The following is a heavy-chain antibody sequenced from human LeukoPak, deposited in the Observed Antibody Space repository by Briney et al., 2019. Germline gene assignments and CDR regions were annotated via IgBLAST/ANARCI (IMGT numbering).Heavy chain of an antibody. CDR3: ARGGYSYGLHY. V-gene: IGHV4-34*01. CDR1: GGSFSGYY. Sequence: SETLSLTCAVYGGSFSGYYWSWIRQPPGKGLEWIGEINHSGSTNSNPSLKSRVTISVDTSKNQFSLKLSSVTAADTAVYYCARGGYSYGLHYWGQGTLVTVSS. J-gene: IGHJ4*02. D-gene: IGHD5-18*01. CDR2: INHSGST.